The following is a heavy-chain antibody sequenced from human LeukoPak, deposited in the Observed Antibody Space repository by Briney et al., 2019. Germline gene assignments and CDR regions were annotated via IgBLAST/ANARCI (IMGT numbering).Heavy chain of an antibody. J-gene: IGHJ4*02. CDR1: GFTFSSYG. D-gene: IGHD3-9*01. Sequence: PGGSLRLSCAASGFTFSSYGMHWVRQAPGKGLEWVAVIWYDGSNKYYADSVKGRFTISRDNSKNTLYLQMNSLRAEDTAVYYCARDGTKWYYDILTGYYQGPFDYWGQGTLVTVSS. V-gene: IGHV3-33*01. CDR2: IWYDGSNK. CDR3: ARDGTKWYYDILTGYYQGPFDY.